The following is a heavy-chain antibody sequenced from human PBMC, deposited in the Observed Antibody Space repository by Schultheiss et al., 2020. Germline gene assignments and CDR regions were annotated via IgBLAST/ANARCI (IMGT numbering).Heavy chain of an antibody. CDR1: GYTFTSYG. CDR2: INPNSGGT. CDR3: ARDSTDAFDI. J-gene: IGHJ3*02. Sequence: ASVKVSCKASGYTFTSYGISWVRQAPGQGLEWMGWINPNSGGTNYAQKFQGRVTMTRDTSISTAYMELSRLRSDDTAVYYCARDSTDAFDIWGQGTMVTVSS. V-gene: IGHV1-2*02.